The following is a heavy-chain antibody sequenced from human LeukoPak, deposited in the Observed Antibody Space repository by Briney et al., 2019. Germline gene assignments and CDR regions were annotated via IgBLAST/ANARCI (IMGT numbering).Heavy chain of an antibody. CDR3: ASSPAAAGYYFDY. CDR1: GFTFSSYS. V-gene: IGHV3-21*01. D-gene: IGHD6-13*01. J-gene: IGHJ4*02. CDR2: ISSSGSYI. Sequence: GGSLRLSCAASGFTFSSYSMNWVRQAPGKGLEWVSSISSSGSYIYYADSVKGRFTISRDNAKNSLYLQMNSLRAEDTAVYYCASSPAAAGYYFDYWGQGTLVTVSS.